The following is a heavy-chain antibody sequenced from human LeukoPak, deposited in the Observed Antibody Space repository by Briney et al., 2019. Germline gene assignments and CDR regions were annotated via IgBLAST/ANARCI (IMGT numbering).Heavy chain of an antibody. CDR1: GYTFTGYY. CDR2: INPNNGGT. D-gene: IGHD2-2*01. CDR3: ATANTVVVPDGAFDY. Sequence: ASVKVSCKASGYTFTGYYIHWVRQAPGQGLEWMGWINPNNGGTNYAQNFQGRVTMTRDTSISTAYMELSRLRSDDTAVYYCATANTVVVPDGAFDYWGQGTLVTVSS. J-gene: IGHJ4*02. V-gene: IGHV1-2*02.